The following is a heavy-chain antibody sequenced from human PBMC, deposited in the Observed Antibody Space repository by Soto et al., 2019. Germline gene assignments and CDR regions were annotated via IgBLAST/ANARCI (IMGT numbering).Heavy chain of an antibody. Sequence: GGSLRLSCAASGFTFSNAWMNWVRQAPGKGLEWVGRIKSKTDGGTTDYAAPVKGRFTISRDDSKNTLYLQMNSLKTEDTAVYYCTTIRLYYYYGMDVWGQGTTVTVSS. CDR1: GFTFSNAW. J-gene: IGHJ6*02. CDR2: IKSKTDGGTT. V-gene: IGHV3-15*07. CDR3: TTIRLYYYYGMDV.